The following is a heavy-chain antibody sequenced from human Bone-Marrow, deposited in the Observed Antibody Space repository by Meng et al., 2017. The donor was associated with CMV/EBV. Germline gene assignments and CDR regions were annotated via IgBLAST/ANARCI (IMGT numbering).Heavy chain of an antibody. CDR1: GFTFSSYA. CDR3: ARDKIVVVVAATPYFDYYGMDV. J-gene: IGHJ6*02. V-gene: IGHV3-30-3*01. Sequence: LSLTCAASGFTFSSYAMHWVRQAPGKGLEWVAVISYDGSNKYYADSVKGRFTISRDNSKNTLYLQMNSLRAEDTAVYYCARDKIVVVVAATPYFDYYGMDVWGQGTTVTVSS. D-gene: IGHD2-15*01. CDR2: ISYDGSNK.